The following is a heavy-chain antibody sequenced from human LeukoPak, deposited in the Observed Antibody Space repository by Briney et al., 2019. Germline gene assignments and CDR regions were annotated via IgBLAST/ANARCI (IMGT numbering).Heavy chain of an antibody. D-gene: IGHD1-26*01. J-gene: IGHJ5*02. V-gene: IGHV4-61*02. CDR1: GGSISSGSYY. CDR2: IYTSGST. CDR3: AGGAGYSNWFDP. Sequence: PSETLSLTCTVSGGSISSGSYYWSWIRQPAGKGLEWIGRIYTSGSTNYNPSLKSRVTISVDASKNQFSLKLSSVTAADTAVYYCAGGAGYSNWFDPWGQGTLVTVSS.